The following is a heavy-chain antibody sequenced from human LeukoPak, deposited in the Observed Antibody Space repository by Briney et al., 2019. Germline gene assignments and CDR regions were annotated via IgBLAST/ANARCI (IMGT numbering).Heavy chain of an antibody. Sequence: PSETLSLTCAVYGGSFSGYYWSWIRQPPGKGLEWIGEINHSGSTNYNPSLKSRVTISVDTSKNQFSLKLSSVTAADTAVYYCAVAEYYYYYGMDVWGQGTTVTVSS. CDR1: GGSFSGYY. V-gene: IGHV4-34*01. CDR2: INHSGST. J-gene: IGHJ6*02. CDR3: AVAEYYYYYGMDV. D-gene: IGHD5-12*01.